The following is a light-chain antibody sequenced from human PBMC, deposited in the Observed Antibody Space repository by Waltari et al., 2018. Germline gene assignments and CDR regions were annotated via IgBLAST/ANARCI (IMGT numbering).Light chain of an antibody. CDR2: EVS. CDR3: SSYTSSSTYV. Sequence: QSALTQPASVSGSPGQSITISCTGTSSDVGAYNYVSWYQQHPGKVPKLMIYEVSNRPSGVSNRFSGPKSGNTASLTISGLQAEDEADYYCSSYTSSSTYVFGTGTSVTVL. J-gene: IGLJ1*01. V-gene: IGLV2-14*01. CDR1: SSDVGAYNY.